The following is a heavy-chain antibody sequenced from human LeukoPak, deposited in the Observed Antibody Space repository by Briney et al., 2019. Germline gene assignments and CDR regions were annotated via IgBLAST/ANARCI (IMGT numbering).Heavy chain of an antibody. CDR3: ARDLAAAGKNYYYYMDV. D-gene: IGHD6-13*01. V-gene: IGHV3-53*01. Sequence: PGGSLRLSCAASGFTVSSNYMSWVRQAPGKGLEWVSVIYSGGSTYYADSVKGRFTISGDNSKNTLYLQMNSLRAEDTAVYYCARDLAAAGKNYYYYMDVWGKGTTVTVSS. CDR1: GFTVSSNY. CDR2: IYSGGST. J-gene: IGHJ6*03.